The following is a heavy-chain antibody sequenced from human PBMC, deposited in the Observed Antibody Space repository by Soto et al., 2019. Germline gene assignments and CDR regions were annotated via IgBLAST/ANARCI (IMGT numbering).Heavy chain of an antibody. D-gene: IGHD2-15*01. V-gene: IGHV1-69*01. J-gene: IGHJ4*02. Sequence: QVQLVQSGAEVKKPGSSVKVSCKASGGTFSSYAISWVRQAPGQGLEWMGGLIPIFGTANYAQKFHGRVTFTAEESKRTAYMELSRLRSEDMAVYYCARAFSQESSCSCSGPFGFGCRGQGVMVTVS. CDR2: LIPIFGTA. CDR3: ARAFSQESSCSCSGPFGFGC. CDR1: GGTFSSYA.